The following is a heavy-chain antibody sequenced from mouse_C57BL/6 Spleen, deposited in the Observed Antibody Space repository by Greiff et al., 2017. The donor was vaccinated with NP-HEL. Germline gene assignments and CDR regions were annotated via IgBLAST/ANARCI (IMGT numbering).Heavy chain of an antibody. J-gene: IGHJ4*01. CDR3: ARSGTTVSGYAMDY. CDR1: GYTFTSYW. CDR2: IDPSDSYT. V-gene: IGHV1-50*01. Sequence: QVQLQQPGAELVKPGASVKLSCKASGYTFTSYWMQWVKQRPGQGLEWIGEIDPSDSYTNYNQKFKGKATLTVDTSSSTAYMQLSSLTSEDSAVYYCARSGTTVSGYAMDYWGQGTSVTVSS. D-gene: IGHD1-1*01.